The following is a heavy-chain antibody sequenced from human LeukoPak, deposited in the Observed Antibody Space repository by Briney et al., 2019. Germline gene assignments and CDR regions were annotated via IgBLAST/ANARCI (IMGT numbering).Heavy chain of an antibody. CDR1: GGSIISNNW. Sequence: SGTLSLTCAASGGSIISNNWWSWVRQPPGKGLEWIGEVFHSGSTNYNPSLKSRVTISVDKSKNQFSLRLSSVTAADTAVYYCARVLSGSNFDYWGHGTLVTVSS. CDR2: VFHSGST. J-gene: IGHJ4*01. CDR3: ARVLSGSNFDY. D-gene: IGHD3-22*01. V-gene: IGHV4-4*02.